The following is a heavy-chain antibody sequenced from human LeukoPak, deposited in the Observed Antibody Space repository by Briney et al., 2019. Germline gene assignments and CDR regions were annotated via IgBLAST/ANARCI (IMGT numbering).Heavy chain of an antibody. D-gene: IGHD3-22*01. CDR2: ISYDGSEK. Sequence: GGSLGLSCEASGFTFSSYAMHWVRQAPGKGLEWVAVISYDGSEKYYADSVKGRFTVSRGNSKNTLYLQMNSLRAEDTAVYYCAREDYDSSGYYYVEGSWFDPWGQGTLVTVSS. V-gene: IGHV3-30*04. CDR3: AREDYDSSGYYYVEGSWFDP. J-gene: IGHJ5*02. CDR1: GFTFSSYA.